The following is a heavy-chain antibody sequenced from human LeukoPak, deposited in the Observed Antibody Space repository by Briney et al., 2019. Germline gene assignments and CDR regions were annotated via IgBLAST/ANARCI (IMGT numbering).Heavy chain of an antibody. D-gene: IGHD2-2*01. CDR1: GYTFTNYA. Sequence: ASVKVSCKASGYTFTNYAMNWVRQAPGQGLEWMGWISAYNGNTNYAQKLQGRVTMTTDTSTSTAYMELRSLRSDDTAVYYCARALGYCSSTSCANWFDPWGQGTLVTVSS. CDR2: ISAYNGNT. CDR3: ARALGYCSSTSCANWFDP. V-gene: IGHV1-18*01. J-gene: IGHJ5*02.